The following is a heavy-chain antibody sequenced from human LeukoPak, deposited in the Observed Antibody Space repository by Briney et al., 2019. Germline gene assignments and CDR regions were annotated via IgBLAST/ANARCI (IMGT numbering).Heavy chain of an antibody. D-gene: IGHD6-13*01. J-gene: IGHJ4*02. CDR2: ISSSGSTI. CDR3: ARDLAETLFSSSWYYFDY. V-gene: IGHV3-48*04. Sequence: GGSLRLSCAASGFTFSSYGMTWVRQAPGKGLEWVSYISSSGSTIYYADSVKGRFTISRDNAKNSLYLQMNSLRAEDTAVYYCARDLAETLFSSSWYYFDYWGQGTLVTVSS. CDR1: GFTFSSYG.